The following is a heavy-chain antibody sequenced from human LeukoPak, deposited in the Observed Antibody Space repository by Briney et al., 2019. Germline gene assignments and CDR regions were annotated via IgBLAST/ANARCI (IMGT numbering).Heavy chain of an antibody. V-gene: IGHV4-39*01. Sequence: ASETLSLTCTVSGGSISSSSYYWGWIRQPPGKGLEWIGSIYYSGSTYYNPSLKSRVTISVDTSKSQFSLKLSSVTAADTAVYYCARQFWGARYYDILTGYWGHWDFDYWGQGTLVTVSS. CDR3: ARQFWGARYYDILTGYWGHWDFDY. CDR1: GGSISSSSYY. J-gene: IGHJ4*02. D-gene: IGHD3-9*01. CDR2: IYYSGST.